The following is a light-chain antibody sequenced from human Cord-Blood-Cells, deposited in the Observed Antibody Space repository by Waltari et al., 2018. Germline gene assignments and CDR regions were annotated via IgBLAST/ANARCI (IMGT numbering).Light chain of an antibody. Sequence: EIVLTQSPATLSLSPGERATLPGRDSQSVSSYFPWYQQKPGQAPRPPIYDASNRATGIPARFSGSGSGTDCTLTISSLEPEDFAVYYCQQRSNWQTFGQGTKVEIK. CDR2: DAS. CDR1: QSVSSY. V-gene: IGKV3-11*01. J-gene: IGKJ1*01. CDR3: QQRSNWQT.